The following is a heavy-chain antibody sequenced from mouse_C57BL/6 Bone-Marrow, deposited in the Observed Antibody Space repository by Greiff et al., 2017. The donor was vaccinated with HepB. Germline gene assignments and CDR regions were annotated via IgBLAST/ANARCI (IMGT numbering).Heavy chain of an antibody. D-gene: IGHD2-5*01. V-gene: IGHV1-69*01. J-gene: IGHJ1*03. CDR2: IDPSDSYT. CDR3: ARGDSKGWYFDV. Sequence: QVQLQQPGAELVMPGASVKLSCKASGYTFTSYWMHWVKQRPGQGLEWIGEIDPSDSYTNYNQKFKGKSTLTVDKSSSTAYMQLSSLTSEDSAVYYCARGDSKGWYFDVWGTGTTVTVSS. CDR1: GYTFTSYW.